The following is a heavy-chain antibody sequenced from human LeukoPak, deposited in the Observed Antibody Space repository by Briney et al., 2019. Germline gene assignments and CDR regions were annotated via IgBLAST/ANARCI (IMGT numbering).Heavy chain of an antibody. Sequence: GGSLRLSCAASGFTFSDYYMSWIRQAPGKGLEWVSYISSSGSTIYYADSVKGRFTISRDNAKNSLYLQMNSLRAEDTAVYSCARARWGLQYDAFDIWGQGTVVTVSS. CDR1: GFTFSDYY. J-gene: IGHJ3*02. V-gene: IGHV3-11*04. D-gene: IGHD4-11*01. CDR3: ARARWGLQYDAFDI. CDR2: ISSSGSTI.